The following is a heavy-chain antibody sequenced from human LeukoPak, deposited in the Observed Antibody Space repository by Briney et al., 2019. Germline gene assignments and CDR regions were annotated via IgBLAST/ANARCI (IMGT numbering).Heavy chain of an antibody. CDR1: GFTFDDYA. J-gene: IGHJ4*02. V-gene: IGHV3-9*01. Sequence: PGGSLRLSCAASGFTFDDYAMHWVRQAPGKGLEWVSGISWNSGSIGYADSVKGRFTISRDNAKNSLYLQMNSLRAEDTAVYYCAKDREGSKDIVVVPAAIHFDYWGQGTLVTVSS. D-gene: IGHD2-2*01. CDR2: ISWNSGSI. CDR3: AKDREGSKDIVVVPAAIHFDY.